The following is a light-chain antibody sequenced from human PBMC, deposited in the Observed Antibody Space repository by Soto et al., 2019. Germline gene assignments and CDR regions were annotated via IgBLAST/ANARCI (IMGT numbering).Light chain of an antibody. Sequence: QSVLTQPRSVSGSPGQSVSISCTGTSSDVGGYVYVSWYRQDPGKAPQCIIYDVYNRPSGVPDRFSGSKSGNTASLTVSGLQPEDEADYYCCAYAGSNNFVFGTGTKVTVL. CDR1: SSDVGGYVY. J-gene: IGLJ1*01. CDR2: DVY. CDR3: CAYAGSNNFV. V-gene: IGLV2-11*01.